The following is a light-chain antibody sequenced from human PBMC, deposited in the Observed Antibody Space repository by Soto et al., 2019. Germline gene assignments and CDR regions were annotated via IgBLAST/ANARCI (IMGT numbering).Light chain of an antibody. CDR2: GAS. Sequence: EIVLTQSQATLSVSPGGRATLSCRASQSIGDTLAWYQQKPRQAHRLLIYGASSRVTGFPARFSGSGSGTDFTLTIRSLQSDDFAVYDCQQYNNWKWTVGHGTKGAIK. V-gene: IGKV3-15*01. J-gene: IGKJ1*01. CDR1: QSIGDT. CDR3: QQYNNWKWT.